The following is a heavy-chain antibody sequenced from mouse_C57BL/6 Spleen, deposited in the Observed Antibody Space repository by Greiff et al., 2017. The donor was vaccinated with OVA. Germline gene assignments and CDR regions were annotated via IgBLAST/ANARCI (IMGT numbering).Heavy chain of an antibody. CDR3: ARDYDGYANFDY. D-gene: IGHD2-3*01. CDR1: GYTFTDYY. CDR2: INPYNGGT. J-gene: IGHJ2*01. Sequence: VHVKQSGPVLVKPGASVKMSCKASGYTFTDYYMNWVKQSHGKSLEWIGVINPYNGGTSYNQKFKGKATLTVDKSSSTAYMELNSLTSEDSAVYYCARDYDGYANFDYWGQGTTLTVSS. V-gene: IGHV1-19*01.